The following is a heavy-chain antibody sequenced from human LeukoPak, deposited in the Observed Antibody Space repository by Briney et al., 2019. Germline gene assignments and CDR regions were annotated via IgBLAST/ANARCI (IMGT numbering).Heavy chain of an antibody. CDR3: ARGIAVAGTRWFDP. CDR2: IYYSGST. D-gene: IGHD6-19*01. Sequence: SETLSLTCTVSGGSISSYYWSWIRQPPGKGLEWIGYIYYSGSTNYNPSLKSRVTISADTSKNQFSLKLSSVTAADTAVYYCARGIAVAGTRWFDPWGQGTLVTVSS. J-gene: IGHJ5*02. V-gene: IGHV4-59*01. CDR1: GGSISSYY.